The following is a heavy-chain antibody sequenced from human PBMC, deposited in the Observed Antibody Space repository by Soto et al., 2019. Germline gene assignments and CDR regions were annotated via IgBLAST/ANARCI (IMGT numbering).Heavy chain of an antibody. CDR1: GRTFSSYA. CDR3: ARGEYGDYYYYYGMDV. D-gene: IGHD4-17*01. Sequence: SVKVSCKASGRTFSSYAISWVRQAPGQGLEWMGGIIPIFGTANYAQKFQGRVTITADESTSTAYMELSSLRSEDPAVYYCARGEYGDYYYYYGMDVWGQGTTVTVSS. CDR2: IIPIFGTA. J-gene: IGHJ6*02. V-gene: IGHV1-69*13.